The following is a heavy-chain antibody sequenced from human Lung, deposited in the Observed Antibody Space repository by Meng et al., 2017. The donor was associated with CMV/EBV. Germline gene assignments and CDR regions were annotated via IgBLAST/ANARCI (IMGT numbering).Heavy chain of an antibody. D-gene: IGHD1-26*01. J-gene: IGHJ4*02. CDR1: GVSISSNIR. V-gene: IGHV4-4*02. Sequence: QGQLQQSGPGRVKPSGTLSLTCGVSGVSISSNIRWTWVRQPPGKGLEWIGDIDDSGSTNYNPSLNSRISISLDKSKNHFPLKVNSVTAADTAVYYCARGKQDAWELLAYWGQGALVTVSS. CDR3: ARGKQDAWELLAY. CDR2: IDDSGST.